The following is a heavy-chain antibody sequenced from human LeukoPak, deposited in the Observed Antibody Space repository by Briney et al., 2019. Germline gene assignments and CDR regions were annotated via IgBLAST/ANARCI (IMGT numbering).Heavy chain of an antibody. V-gene: IGHV3-48*03. D-gene: IGHD3-16*01. CDR3: ARGDIRRFDY. CDR1: GFTFSSYE. Sequence: PGGSLRLSCAASGFTFSSYEMNWVRQAPGKGLEWVSYISSSGRTIYYADSVKGRFIISRDNAKNSLYLQMNSLRAEDTAVYYCARGDIRRFDYWGQGTLVTVSS. CDR2: ISSSGRTI. J-gene: IGHJ4*02.